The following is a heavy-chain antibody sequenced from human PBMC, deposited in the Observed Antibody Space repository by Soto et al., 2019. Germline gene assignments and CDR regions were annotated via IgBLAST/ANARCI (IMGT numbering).Heavy chain of an antibody. CDR2: MSRTGDNT. D-gene: IGHD3-22*01. V-gene: IGHV3-23*01. Sequence: GGSLRLSCAASGFTFSIYAMTWVRQSPGKGLEWVSSMSRTGDNTYYADSVKGRFTISRDNSKDTLYLQMNSLRAEDTAIYYCAKDQSNSNPLYYFDFWGPGTLVTVSS. J-gene: IGHJ4*02. CDR3: AKDQSNSNPLYYFDF. CDR1: GFTFSIYA.